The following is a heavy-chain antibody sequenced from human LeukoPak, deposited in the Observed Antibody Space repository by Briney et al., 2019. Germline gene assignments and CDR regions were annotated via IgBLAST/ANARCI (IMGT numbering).Heavy chain of an antibody. V-gene: IGHV4-59*01. D-gene: IGHD6-19*01. CDR1: GGSISSYY. CDR2: IYYSGST. Sequence: SETLSLTCTVSGGSISSYYWSWIRQPPGKGLEWIGFIYYSGSTNYNPSLNSRVTISVDTSNNQFSLKLTSVAAADTAVYYCATSGYSSGWAPFDCWGQGMLVTVFS. J-gene: IGHJ4*02. CDR3: ATSGYSSGWAPFDC.